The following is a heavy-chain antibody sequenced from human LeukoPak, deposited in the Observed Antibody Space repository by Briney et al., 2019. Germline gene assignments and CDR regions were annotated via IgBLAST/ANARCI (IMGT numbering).Heavy chain of an antibody. CDR3: ARGYSSGWYWGLDY. CDR2: ISSSGSTI. Sequence: GGSLRLSCAASGLTFSDYYMSWIRRAPGKGLEWVSYISSSGSTIYYADSVKGRFTISRDNAKNSLYLQMNSLRAEDTAVYYCARGYSSGWYWGLDYWGQGTLVTVSS. D-gene: IGHD6-19*01. J-gene: IGHJ4*02. V-gene: IGHV3-11*04. CDR1: GLTFSDYY.